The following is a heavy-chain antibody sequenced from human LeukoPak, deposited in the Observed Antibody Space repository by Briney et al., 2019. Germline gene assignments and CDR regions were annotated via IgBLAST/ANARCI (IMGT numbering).Heavy chain of an antibody. Sequence: GSLRLSCAASEFTFSSYSMNWVRQAPGKGLEWVSYITNSGNSKSYADSVKGRFTISRDNTKNSLYLQMNGLRAEDTAVYYCARQVQYRSGYFPPDPWGQGTLVTVSS. CDR1: EFTFSSYS. D-gene: IGHD6-19*01. CDR3: ARQVQYRSGYFPPDP. V-gene: IGHV3-48*01. CDR2: ITNSGNSK. J-gene: IGHJ5*02.